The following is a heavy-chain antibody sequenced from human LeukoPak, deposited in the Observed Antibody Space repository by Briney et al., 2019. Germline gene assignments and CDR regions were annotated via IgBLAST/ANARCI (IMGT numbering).Heavy chain of an antibody. D-gene: IGHD3-10*01. CDR3: AKQLDSGNYYPTGDDY. Sequence: GGSLRLSCAASGFTHSSYATSWVRQAPGKGLEWVSSISASGADTYYADSVKGRFTISRDTSKNTVYLQMNSLRDEDTAVYYCAKQLDSGNYYPTGDDYWGQGTLVTVSS. CDR1: GFTHSSYA. CDR2: ISASGADT. V-gene: IGHV3-23*01. J-gene: IGHJ4*02.